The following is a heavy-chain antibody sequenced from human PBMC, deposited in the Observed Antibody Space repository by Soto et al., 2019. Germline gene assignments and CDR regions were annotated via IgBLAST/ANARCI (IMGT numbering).Heavy chain of an antibody. CDR2: VSAGGDNT. CDR3: ARDAGSLGY. D-gene: IGHD1-26*01. Sequence: SLRLSCTASGFTFANYAMHWVRQAPGKGLEWVSRVSAGGDNTDYADAVKGRFTISRDNSKNTLFLQMTSLRAEDTALYYCARDAGSLGYWGQGTLVTVSS. CDR1: GFTFANYA. V-gene: IGHV3-23*01. J-gene: IGHJ4*02.